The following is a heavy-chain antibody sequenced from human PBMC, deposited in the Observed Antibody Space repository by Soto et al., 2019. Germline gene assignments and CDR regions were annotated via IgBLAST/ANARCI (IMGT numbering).Heavy chain of an antibody. CDR2: ISAYNGNT. J-gene: IGHJ5*02. V-gene: IGHV1-18*01. CDR3: ARVEVVWLFSPPWDP. Sequence: QVQLVQSGAEVKKPGASVKVSCKASGYTFTSYGISWVRQAPGQGLEWMGWISAYNGNTNYAQKLQGRVTMTTDTATSTAYMELRSLRSDDTAVYYCARVEVVWLFSPPWDPWGQGTLVTVSS. D-gene: IGHD3-22*01. CDR1: GYTFTSYG.